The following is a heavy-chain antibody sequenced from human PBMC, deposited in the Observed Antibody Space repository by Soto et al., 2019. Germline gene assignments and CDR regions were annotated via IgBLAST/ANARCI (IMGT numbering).Heavy chain of an antibody. CDR2: IYYSGST. CDR3: ARKSGGSDTGYYYMDV. CDR1: GGSISSGGYY. Sequence: SETLSLTCTVSGGSISSGGYYWSWIRQRPGKGLEWIGYIYYSGSTYYNPSLKSRVTISVDTSKNQFSLKLSSVTAADTAVYYCARKSGGSDTGYYYMDVWGKGTTVTVSS. V-gene: IGHV4-31*03. D-gene: IGHD2-15*01. J-gene: IGHJ6*03.